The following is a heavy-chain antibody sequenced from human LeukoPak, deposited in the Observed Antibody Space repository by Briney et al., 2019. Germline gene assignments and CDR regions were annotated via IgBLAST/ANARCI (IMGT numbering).Heavy chain of an antibody. CDR1: GYRFHSYD. J-gene: IGHJ1*01. D-gene: IGHD2-15*01. CDR2: MNPSSGNT. CDR3: ARDLDVVVVAAMGPFNFQH. V-gene: IGHV1-8*01. Sequence: ASVKVSCKTSGYRFHSYDINWVRQATGQGLEWMGWMNPSSGNTGYAQKFQGRVTITADKSTSTAYMELSSLRSEDTAVYYCARDLDVVVVAAMGPFNFQHWGQGTLVTVSS.